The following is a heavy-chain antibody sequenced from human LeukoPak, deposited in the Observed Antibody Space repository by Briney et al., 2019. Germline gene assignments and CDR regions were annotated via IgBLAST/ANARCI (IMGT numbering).Heavy chain of an antibody. CDR2: IYSSGST. J-gene: IGHJ6*02. D-gene: IGHD2-2*01. CDR3: ARDRIVPGIDFYYSSYFGLDV. CDR1: GASITKADSY. Sequence: PSETLSLTCTVSGASITKADSYWTWIRQHPGKGLEWIGYIYSSGSTYYNPSLKSRVSISLDMSKNQFSLKVRSVTAADTAVYYCARDRIVPGIDFYYSSYFGLDVWGQGTTVTVSS. V-gene: IGHV4-31*03.